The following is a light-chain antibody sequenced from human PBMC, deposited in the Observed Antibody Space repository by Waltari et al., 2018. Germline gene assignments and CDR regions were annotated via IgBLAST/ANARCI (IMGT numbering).Light chain of an antibody. J-gene: IGLJ2*01. CDR3: QVWDSVTDHLV. CDR2: YND. V-gene: IGLV3-21*02. Sequence: YVLTPPPSVSVAPGQTARIICAGDWLRRQHVHWYRQKSGPAPVLFVYYNDVRPSGVPERFSASNSGDTATLTIGRAEAGDEADYYCQVWDSVTDHLVFGGGTKVTVL. CDR1: WLRRQH.